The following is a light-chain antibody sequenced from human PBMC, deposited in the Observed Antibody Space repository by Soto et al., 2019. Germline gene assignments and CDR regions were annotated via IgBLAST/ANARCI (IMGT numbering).Light chain of an antibody. CDR1: QSVSSN. CDR3: QKYNNWPAWT. J-gene: IGKJ1*01. CDR2: GAS. V-gene: IGKV3-15*01. Sequence: EIVMTQSPATLSVSPGERATLSCRASQSVSSNLAWYQQKPGQAPRLLIYGASTRATGIPARFSGSGSGTEFTLTISSLQYEDFAVYYCQKYNNWPAWTFGQGTKVDIK.